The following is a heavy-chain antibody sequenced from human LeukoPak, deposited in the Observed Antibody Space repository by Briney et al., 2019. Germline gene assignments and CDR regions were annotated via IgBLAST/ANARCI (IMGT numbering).Heavy chain of an antibody. CDR1: GGSISSGDYY. CDR2: IDYRGST. CDR3: ARHIYDSSGKEVDY. J-gene: IGHJ4*02. V-gene: IGHV4-30-4*01. Sequence: SETLSLTCTVSGGSISSGDYYWSWIRQPPGMGLEWIGYIDYRGSTYYNPSRKSRVTISVDTSKNQFSLKLSSVTAADTAVYYCARHIYDSSGKEVDYWGQGTLVTVSS. D-gene: IGHD3-22*01.